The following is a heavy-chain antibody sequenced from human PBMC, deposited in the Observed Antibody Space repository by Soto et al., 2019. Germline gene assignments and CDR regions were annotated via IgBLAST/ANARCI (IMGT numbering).Heavy chain of an antibody. V-gene: IGHV3-74*01. CDR2: INTDGSSI. CDR1: GFSFSSYW. CDR3: AKDGPRYCSSTSCYIFDY. J-gene: IGHJ4*02. D-gene: IGHD2-2*02. Sequence: GGSLRLSCAASGFSFSSYWMHWVRQAPGKGLVWVSRINTDGSSIRYADSVKGRFTISRDNSKNTLYLQMNSLRAEDTAVYYCAKDGPRYCSSTSCYIFDYWGQGTLVTVSS.